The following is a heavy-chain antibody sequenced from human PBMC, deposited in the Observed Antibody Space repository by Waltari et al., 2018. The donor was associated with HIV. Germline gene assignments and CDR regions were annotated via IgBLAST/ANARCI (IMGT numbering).Heavy chain of an antibody. V-gene: IGHV3-30*03. CDR3: ARAFGFSNSGPVGY. CDR1: GLTFRSHA. D-gene: IGHD5-18*01. J-gene: IGHJ4*02. Sequence: QLLQSGGGVVRPGGSLTLSCAASGLTFRSHAMHWVRQAPAKGLEWVAVISSDGFTKYVDSVKGRFTVSRDISKSTLYVQMNNLRPDDTAVYYCARAFGFSNSGPVGYWGQGTLVIVSS. CDR2: ISSDGFTK.